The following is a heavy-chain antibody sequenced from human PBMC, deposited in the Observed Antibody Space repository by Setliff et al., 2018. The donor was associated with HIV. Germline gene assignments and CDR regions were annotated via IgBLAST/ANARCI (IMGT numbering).Heavy chain of an antibody. V-gene: IGHV4-34*01. CDR2: IHHSGST. CDR1: GGSFSAYY. D-gene: IGHD3-10*01. Sequence: SETLSLTCAVYGGSFSAYYWSWIRQPPGKGLEWIGEIHHSGSTNYNQSLKSRVTISVDTSKKHFSLKLTSVTAADTAVYYWARDISLVRGRDYWGQGTLVTVSS. CDR3: ARDISLVRGRDY. J-gene: IGHJ4*02.